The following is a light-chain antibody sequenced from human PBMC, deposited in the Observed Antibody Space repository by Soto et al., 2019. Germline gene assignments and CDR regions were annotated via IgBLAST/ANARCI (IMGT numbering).Light chain of an antibody. Sequence: DIQMTQSPSTLSASVGDRVTVTCRASQSISTWLSWYQQKPGKGPKVLIDKASNLRSGVSSRFSGSGSGTEFTLTISRPQDDDFASCYCQEYKRWTFGQGTMADIK. CDR3: QEYKRWT. V-gene: IGKV1-5*03. J-gene: IGKJ1*01. CDR2: KAS. CDR1: QSISTW.